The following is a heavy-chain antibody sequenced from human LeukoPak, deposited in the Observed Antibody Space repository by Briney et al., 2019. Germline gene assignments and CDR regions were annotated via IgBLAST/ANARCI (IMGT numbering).Heavy chain of an antibody. CDR3: ARAYGDERDWFDP. Sequence: ASVKVSCKASGYTFTSYAMHWLRQAPGQGLEWMGWINPNSGGTNYAQKFQGRVTMTRDTSISTAYMELSRLRSDDTAVYYCARAYGDERDWFDPWGQGTLVTVSS. CDR1: GYTFTSYA. CDR2: INPNSGGT. V-gene: IGHV1-2*02. J-gene: IGHJ5*02. D-gene: IGHD4-17*01.